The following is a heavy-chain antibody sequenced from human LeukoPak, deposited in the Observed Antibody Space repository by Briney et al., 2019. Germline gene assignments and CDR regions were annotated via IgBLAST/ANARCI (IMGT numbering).Heavy chain of an antibody. V-gene: IGHV1-2*02. CDR1: GYTFTGYY. CDR3: ASGYYYDSSGYYSEYFQH. D-gene: IGHD3-22*01. CDR2: INPNSGGT. J-gene: IGHJ1*01. Sequence: GASVKVSCKASGYTFTGYYMHWVRQAPGQGLEWMGWINPNSGGTNYAQKFQGRVTMTRDTSVSTAYMELSRLRFDDTAVYSCASGYYYDSSGYYSEYFQHWGQGTQVTVSS.